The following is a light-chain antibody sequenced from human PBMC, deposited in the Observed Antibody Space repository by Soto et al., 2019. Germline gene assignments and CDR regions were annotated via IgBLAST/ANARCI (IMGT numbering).Light chain of an antibody. CDR1: QDISNS. V-gene: IGKV1-33*01. CDR3: QHYDNLPRYT. J-gene: IGKJ2*01. CDR2: EAS. Sequence: DIQMTQSPSSLYTSVGERVTITCQASQDISNSLNWYQQKPGKAPNLLIYEASKLQTGVPSRFSGGGSGTHFTFTISNLQPEDIATYYCQHYDNLPRYTFGLGTNLEIK.